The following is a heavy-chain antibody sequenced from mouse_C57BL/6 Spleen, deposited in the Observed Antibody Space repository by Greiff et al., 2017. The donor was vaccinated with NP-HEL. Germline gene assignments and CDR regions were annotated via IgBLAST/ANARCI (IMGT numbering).Heavy chain of an antibody. CDR1: GYTFTSYW. CDR2: IHPNSGST. CDR3: EKLLCYDKSGVAY. V-gene: IGHV1-64*01. D-gene: IGHD2-4*01. Sequence: QVQLQQPGAELVKPGASVKLSCKASGYTFTSYWMHWVKQRPGQGLEWIGMIHPNSGSTNYNEKFKSKATLTVDKSSSTAYMQLSSLTSEDSAVYYCEKLLCYDKSGVAYWGQGTLVTVSA. J-gene: IGHJ3*01.